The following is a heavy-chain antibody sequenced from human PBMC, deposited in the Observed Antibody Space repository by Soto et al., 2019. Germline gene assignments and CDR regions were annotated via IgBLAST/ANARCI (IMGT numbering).Heavy chain of an antibody. Sequence: QVQLQESGPGLVKPSQTLSLTCTVSGGSISSGGYYWSWIRQHPGKGLEWIGYIYYSGSTYYNPSLKSRVTISVDTSKNQFSLKLSSVTAAETAVYYCARGYDSRAAAPLDYWGQGILVTVSS. V-gene: IGHV4-31*03. CDR2: IYYSGST. CDR3: ARGYDSRAAAPLDY. D-gene: IGHD3-22*01. CDR1: GGSISSGGYY. J-gene: IGHJ4*02.